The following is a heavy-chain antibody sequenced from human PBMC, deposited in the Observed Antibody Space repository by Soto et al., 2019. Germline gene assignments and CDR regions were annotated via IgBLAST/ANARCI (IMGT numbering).Heavy chain of an antibody. D-gene: IGHD3-10*01. J-gene: IGHJ6*03. CDR2: MNPNSGNT. V-gene: IGHV1-8*01. CDR3: ASGALVRGKNKMGYYYYYMDV. Sequence: ASVKVSCKASGYTFTSYDINWVRQATGQGLECMGWMNPNSGNTGYAQKFQGRVTMTRNTSISTAYMELSSLRSEDTAVYYCASGALVRGKNKMGYYYYYMDVWGKGTTVTVSS. CDR1: GYTFTSYD.